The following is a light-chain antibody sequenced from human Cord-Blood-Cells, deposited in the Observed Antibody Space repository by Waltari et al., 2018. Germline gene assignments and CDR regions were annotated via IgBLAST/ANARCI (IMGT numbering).Light chain of an antibody. CDR3: YSAAENNWV. CDR2: KDS. J-gene: IGLJ3*02. Sequence: SYELTQPSSVSVSPGQTARLTCPGDVLATKYARWFQQKPGQAPVLVIYKDSERHSGMPGRCAGSSSWTTVTLPISGAQGEGEADCYCYSAAENNWVFGGGTKLTVL. V-gene: IGLV3-27*01. CDR1: VLATKY.